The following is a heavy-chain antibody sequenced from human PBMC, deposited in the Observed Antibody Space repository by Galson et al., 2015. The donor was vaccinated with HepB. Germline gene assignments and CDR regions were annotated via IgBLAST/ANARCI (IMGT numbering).Heavy chain of an antibody. CDR1: GFRLTDYA. D-gene: IGHD5-12*01. Sequence: SLRLSCAASGFRLTDYAMNWVRRAPGKGLEWAAYISSDCRTIYYADSVKGRFTISRDNAKNSVYLQMTNLRGEDTAVYYCVRDRGSGFGGNDVPSFDYWGRGILVTVS. J-gene: IGHJ4*02. CDR2: ISSDCRTI. V-gene: IGHV3-48*01. CDR3: VRDRGSGFGGNDVPSFDY.